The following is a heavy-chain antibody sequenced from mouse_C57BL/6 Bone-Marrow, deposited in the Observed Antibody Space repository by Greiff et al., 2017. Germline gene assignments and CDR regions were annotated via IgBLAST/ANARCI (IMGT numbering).Heavy chain of an antibody. Sequence: EVQGVESGGGLVQPKGSLKLSCAASGFSFNTYAMNWVRQAPGKGLEWVARIRSKSNNYANYHADSVKDRFTISIEDSESMLYLQMNNLKTDDTAMYCCVRQGGLRNFFAYWGQGTLVTVSA. CDR3: VRQGGLRNFFAY. D-gene: IGHD2-1*01. CDR2: IRSKSNNYAN. CDR1: GFSFNTYA. V-gene: IGHV10-1*01. J-gene: IGHJ3*01.